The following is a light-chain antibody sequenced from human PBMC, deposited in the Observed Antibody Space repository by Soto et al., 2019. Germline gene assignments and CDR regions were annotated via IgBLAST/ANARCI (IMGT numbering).Light chain of an antibody. J-gene: IGKJ3*01. CDR3: QQYDNLPT. Sequence: DIQMTQSPSSLSASVGDRVTITCQASQDISIYLNWYQQKPGKAPKLLIYDASKLKTGVPSRFGGSGSGTNFTFTISSLQPEDFATYYCQQYDNLPTFGPGTKVHIK. CDR1: QDISIY. V-gene: IGKV1-33*01. CDR2: DAS.